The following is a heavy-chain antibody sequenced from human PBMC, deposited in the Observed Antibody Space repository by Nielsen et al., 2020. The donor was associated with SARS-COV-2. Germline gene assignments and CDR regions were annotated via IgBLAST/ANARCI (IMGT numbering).Heavy chain of an antibody. D-gene: IGHD5-24*01. Sequence: WIRQPPGKGLEWVANIKQDGSGKYYVDSVKGRFTISRDNAKNSLYLQMNSLRAEDTAVCYCARDGYNYGGSDYYYGMDVWGQGTTVTVSS. CDR2: IKQDGSGK. V-gene: IGHV3-7*01. CDR3: ARDGYNYGGSDYYYGMDV. J-gene: IGHJ6*02.